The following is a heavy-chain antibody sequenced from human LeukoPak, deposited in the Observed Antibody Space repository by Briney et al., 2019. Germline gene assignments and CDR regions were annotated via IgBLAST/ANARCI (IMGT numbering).Heavy chain of an antibody. V-gene: IGHV4-4*02. J-gene: IGHJ6*03. Sequence: SGTLSLTCAVSGGSITSANWWSWVRQSPGKGLEWIGGIYHTGNTNYNPSLNSRVSISLDTSKNQFSLRLTSVTAADTAVYFCARDANGSDLHYYHMDVWGKGTTVTVSS. CDR2: IYHTGNT. CDR1: GGSITSANW. D-gene: IGHD6-25*01. CDR3: ARDANGSDLHYYHMDV.